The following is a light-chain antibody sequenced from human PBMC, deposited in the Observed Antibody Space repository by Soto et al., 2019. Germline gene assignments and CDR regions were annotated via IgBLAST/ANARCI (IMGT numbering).Light chain of an antibody. V-gene: IGLV2-18*02. CDR2: EVS. CDR1: SSDVGSYNR. CDR3: SSYTSSSTLV. J-gene: IGLJ2*01. Sequence: QSVLTQPPSVSGSPGQSVTISCTGTSSDVGSYNRVSWYQQPPGTAPKLMIYEVSNRPSGVPDRFSGYKSGNTASLTISGLQAEDEADYYCSSYTSSSTLVFGGGTKVTVL.